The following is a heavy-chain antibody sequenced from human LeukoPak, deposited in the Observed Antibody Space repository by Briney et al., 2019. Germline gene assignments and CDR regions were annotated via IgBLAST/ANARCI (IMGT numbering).Heavy chain of an antibody. CDR1: GFTFSTYE. CDR3: AKVPSSTWFDYYFDY. CDR2: ISAGGTVQ. J-gene: IGHJ4*02. Sequence: GGSLRLSCAASGFTFSTYEMNWVRQAPGKGLEWVSYISAGGTVQYYADSVKGRFTISRDNSKNTLYLQMSSLRAEDSALYYCAKVPSSTWFDYYFDYWGQGTLVTVSS. V-gene: IGHV3-48*03. D-gene: IGHD3-9*01.